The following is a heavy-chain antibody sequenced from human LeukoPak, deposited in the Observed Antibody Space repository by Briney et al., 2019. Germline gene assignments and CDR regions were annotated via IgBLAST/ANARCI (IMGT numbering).Heavy chain of an antibody. J-gene: IGHJ4*02. Sequence: NPSETLSLTCTVSGGSVSSGSYYWSWIRQPPGKGLEWIGYIYYSGSTNYNPSLKSRVTISVDTSKNQFSLKLSSVTAADTAVYYCARVSLGQQLVSVRDVYYFDYWGQGTLVTVSS. D-gene: IGHD6-13*01. CDR3: ARVSLGQQLVSVRDVYYFDY. CDR1: GGSVSSGSYY. V-gene: IGHV4-61*01. CDR2: IYYSGST.